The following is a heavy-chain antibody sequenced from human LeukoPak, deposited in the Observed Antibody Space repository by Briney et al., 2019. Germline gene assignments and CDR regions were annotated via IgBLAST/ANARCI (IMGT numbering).Heavy chain of an antibody. CDR1: GFTFSSYA. CDR3: ARTGLRFLEWLFPMGPFDY. J-gene: IGHJ4*02. V-gene: IGHV3-30*04. D-gene: IGHD3-3*01. CDR2: TSYDGSNK. Sequence: GGSLRLSCAASGFTFSSYAMHWVRQAPGKGLEWVAVTSYDGSNKYYADSVKGRFTISRDNSKNTLYLQMNSLRAEDTAVYYCARTGLRFLEWLFPMGPFDYWGQGTLVTVSS.